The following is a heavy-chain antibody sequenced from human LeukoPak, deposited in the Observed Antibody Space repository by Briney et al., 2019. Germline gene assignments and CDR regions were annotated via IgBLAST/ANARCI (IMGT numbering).Heavy chain of an antibody. D-gene: IGHD3-10*01. CDR3: AILRRGASLFAH. V-gene: IGHV3-48*03. CDR2: ISNSAYSM. Sequence: GGSLRLSCAASGFTFSSYEMNWVREAPGKGLEWVSYISNSAYSMYYADSVKGRFTISRDNAKNSLFLQMNSLRAEDTAVYYCAILRRGASLFAHWGQGTLVAVSS. CDR1: GFTFSSYE. J-gene: IGHJ4*02.